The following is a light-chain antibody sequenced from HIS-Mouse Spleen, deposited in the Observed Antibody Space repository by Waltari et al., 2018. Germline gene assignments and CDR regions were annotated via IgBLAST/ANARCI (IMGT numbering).Light chain of an antibody. CDR3: NSRDSSGNHVV. Sequence: SSELTQDPAVSVALGQTVRITCQGDSLRSYYASWYQQKPGQAPVLVIYGKNNRPSGFPDRCSGSSSGNTASWTITGAQAEDEADDYCNSRDSSGNHVVFGGGTKLTVL. V-gene: IGLV3-19*01. CDR2: GKN. CDR1: SLRSYY. J-gene: IGLJ2*01.